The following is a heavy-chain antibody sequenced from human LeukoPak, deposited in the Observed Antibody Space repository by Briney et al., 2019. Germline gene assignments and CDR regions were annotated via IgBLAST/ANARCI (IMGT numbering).Heavy chain of an antibody. V-gene: IGHV4-61*02. D-gene: IGHD6-25*01. CDR2: IYTSGST. J-gene: IGHJ6*04. CDR3: ARDPLPTAAMDV. CDR1: GGSISSGSYY. Sequence: PSQTLSLTCTVSGGSISSGSYYWSWIRQPAGKGLEWIGRIYTSGSTNYNPSLKSRVTISVDTSKNQFSLKLSSVTAADTAVYYCARDPLPTAAMDVWGKGTTVTVSS.